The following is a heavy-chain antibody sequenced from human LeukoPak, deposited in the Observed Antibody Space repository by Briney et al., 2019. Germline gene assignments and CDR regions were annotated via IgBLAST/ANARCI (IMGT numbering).Heavy chain of an antibody. V-gene: IGHV3-23*01. CDR1: GFTFSSYA. Sequence: GGSLRLSCAASGFTFSSYAMSWVRQAPGKGLEWVSGISDGGITTYYADSVKGRFTISRDNSKNTLYLQMNSLRAEDTAVYYCGRGITKYYFDYWGQGTLVTVSS. J-gene: IGHJ4*02. CDR3: GRGITKYYFDY. CDR2: ISDGGITT. D-gene: IGHD3-10*01.